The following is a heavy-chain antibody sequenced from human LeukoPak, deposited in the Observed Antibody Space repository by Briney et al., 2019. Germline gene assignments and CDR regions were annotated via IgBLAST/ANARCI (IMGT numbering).Heavy chain of an antibody. Sequence: GGSLRLSCAASGFTFSNYATHWVRQAPGKGLEWVAVISSDGSNKYYADSVKGRFTISRDNSKNTLYLQMNSLRAEDTAVYYCAKAGGGMIGPWGQGTLVTVSS. CDR3: AKAGGGMIGP. CDR2: ISSDGSNK. V-gene: IGHV3-30*04. D-gene: IGHD2-21*01. CDR1: GFTFSNYA. J-gene: IGHJ5*02.